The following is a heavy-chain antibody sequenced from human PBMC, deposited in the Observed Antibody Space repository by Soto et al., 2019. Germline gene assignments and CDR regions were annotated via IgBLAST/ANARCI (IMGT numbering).Heavy chain of an antibody. CDR3: ARSCGNYYMGHSDA. CDR2: IYYSGST. CDR1: GGSISSSTYY. D-gene: IGHD1-26*01. V-gene: IGHV4-39*01. J-gene: IGHJ5*02. Sequence: QLQLQESGPGLVKPSETLSLSCSVSGGSISSSTYYWGWIRQPPGTGLEWIGGIYYSGSTYYKPSLKSRVPIAITPSKSRCSLELASVPAADTAVYYCARSCGNYYMGHSDAWGQGTLGTVFS.